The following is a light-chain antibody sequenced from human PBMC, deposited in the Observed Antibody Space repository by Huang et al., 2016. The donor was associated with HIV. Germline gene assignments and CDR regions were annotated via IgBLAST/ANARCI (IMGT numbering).Light chain of an antibody. CDR1: QSVSVY. CDR3: QQRSDWPPT. J-gene: IGKJ1*01. CDR2: NAS. V-gene: IGKV3-11*01. Sequence: EIVLAQSPVTLSLSPGERATLACRASQSVSVYLAWYQQKAGQPPRLLIYNASNRATGIPARFSGSGSGTDFTLTISSLGPEDFAVYYCQQRSDWPPTFGRGTKVEIK.